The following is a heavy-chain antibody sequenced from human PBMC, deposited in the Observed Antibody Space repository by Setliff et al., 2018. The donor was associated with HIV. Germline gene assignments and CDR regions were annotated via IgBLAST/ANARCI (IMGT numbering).Heavy chain of an antibody. CDR3: ARDNVRGPTNAMDV. CDR1: GYSFTAYG. Sequence: ASVKVSCKASGYSFTAYGISWVRQAPGQGFEWMGWINIDSGHINFAQKFQDRVTVTTDTSTNTAYMELRSLRSDDTAVYYCARDNVRGPTNAMDVWGQGTTVTVSS. CDR2: INIDSGHI. D-gene: IGHD3-10*01. V-gene: IGHV1-18*01. J-gene: IGHJ6*02.